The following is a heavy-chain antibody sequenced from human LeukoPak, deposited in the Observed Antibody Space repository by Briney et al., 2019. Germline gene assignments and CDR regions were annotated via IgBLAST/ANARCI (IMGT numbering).Heavy chain of an antibody. V-gene: IGHV3-23*01. CDR1: GFTFSSYG. CDR2: ISGSGGST. J-gene: IGHJ6*02. D-gene: IGHD5-18*01. Sequence: GGSLRLSCAASGFTFSSYGMHWVRQAPGKGLEWVSAISGSGGSTYYADSVKGRFTISRDNSKNTLYLQMNSLRAEDTAVYYCARVGYSYGPPLYYYGMDVWGQGTTVTVSS. CDR3: ARVGYSYGPPLYYYGMDV.